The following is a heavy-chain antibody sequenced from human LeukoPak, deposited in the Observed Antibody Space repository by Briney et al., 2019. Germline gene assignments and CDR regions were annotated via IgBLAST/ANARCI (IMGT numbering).Heavy chain of an antibody. D-gene: IGHD6-13*01. Sequence: ASVKVSCKASGYTFTSYYMHWVRQAPGQGLEWMGIINPSGGSTSYVQKFQGRVTMTRDTSTSTVYMELSSLRSEDTAVYYCARASPRDIAAAGPNGDGHLGYWGQGTLVTVSS. CDR1: GYTFTSYY. V-gene: IGHV1-46*01. J-gene: IGHJ4*02. CDR2: INPSGGST. CDR3: ARASPRDIAAAGPNGDGHLGY.